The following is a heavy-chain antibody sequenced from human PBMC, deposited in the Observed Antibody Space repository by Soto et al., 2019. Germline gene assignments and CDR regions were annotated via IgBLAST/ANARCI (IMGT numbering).Heavy chain of an antibody. CDR1: GDSISTVDYF. D-gene: IGHD2-15*01. CDR2: IYKSATT. CDR3: ARGRYCLTGRCFPNWFDS. J-gene: IGHJ5*01. Sequence: SEILSLTCSVSGDSISTVDYFWAWIRQPPGQALEYIGYIYKSATTYYNPSFESRVAISLDTSKSQFSLNVTSVTAADTAVYFCARGRYCLTGRCFPNWFDSWGQGTLVTVSS. V-gene: IGHV4-30-4*01.